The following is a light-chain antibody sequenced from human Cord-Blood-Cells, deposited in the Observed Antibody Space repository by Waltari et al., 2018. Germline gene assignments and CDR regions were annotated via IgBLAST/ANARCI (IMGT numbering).Light chain of an antibody. CDR3: QQYNSYST. CDR2: KAS. CDR1: QSISSW. Sequence: DIQMTQSPSTLSASVGDRVTITCRASQSISSWFAWYQQKPGKAPKLLIYKASSLESGVPSRFSGSGSGTEFTRTISSLQPDDFATYYCQQYNSYSTFGQGTKVEIK. V-gene: IGKV1-5*03. J-gene: IGKJ1*01.